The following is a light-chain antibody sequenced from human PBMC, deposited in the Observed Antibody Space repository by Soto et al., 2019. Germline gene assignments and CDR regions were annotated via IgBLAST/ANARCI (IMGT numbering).Light chain of an antibody. CDR3: QLYNAHRAWT. J-gene: IGKJ1*01. V-gene: IGKV1-5*03. CDR1: QSISSW. CDR2: KAS. Sequence: DIQMTQSPSTLSASVGDRVTITCRASQSISSWLAWYQQKPEKAPNLLIHKASTLLSGVPSRFSGSGAGTEFTLTISSLHPDDFATYYCQLYNAHRAWTFGQGTKVEIK.